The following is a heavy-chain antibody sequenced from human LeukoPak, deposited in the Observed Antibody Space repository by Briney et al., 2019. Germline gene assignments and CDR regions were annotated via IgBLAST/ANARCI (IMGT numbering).Heavy chain of an antibody. J-gene: IGHJ4*02. CDR2: IIPIFGTA. V-gene: IGHV1-69*05. Sequence: SVKVSCKASGGTFSSYAISWVRQAPGQGLEWMGRIIPIFGTANYAQKFQGRVTITTDESTSTAYMELSSLRSEDTAVYYCARDCSGGSCYSLALDYWGQGTLVTVSS. CDR3: ARDCSGGSCYSLALDY. CDR1: GGTFSSYA. D-gene: IGHD2-15*01.